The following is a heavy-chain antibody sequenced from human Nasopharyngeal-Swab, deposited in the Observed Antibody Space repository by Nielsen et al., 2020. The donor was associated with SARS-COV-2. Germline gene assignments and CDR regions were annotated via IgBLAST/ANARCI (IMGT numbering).Heavy chain of an antibody. D-gene: IGHD5-18*01. CDR1: GFIFSSYA. CDR2: ISYDGSNK. J-gene: IGHJ6*02. CDR3: ARDAGGGYSYGWTYYYYGMDV. Sequence: GESLKISCAASGFIFSSYAMHWVRQAPGKGLEWVAVISYDGSNKYYADSVKGRFTISRDNSKNTLYLQMNSLRAEDTAVYYCARDAGGGYSYGWTYYYYGMDVWGQGTTVTVSS. V-gene: IGHV3-30*04.